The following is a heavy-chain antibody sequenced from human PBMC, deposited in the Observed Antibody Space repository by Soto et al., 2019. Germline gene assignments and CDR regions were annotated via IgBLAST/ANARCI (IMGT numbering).Heavy chain of an antibody. CDR3: ACIRIVGATPGFFDY. Sequence: GGSLRLSCAASGFTFSSYAMHWVRQAPGKGLEWVAVISYDGSNKYYADSVKGRFTISRDNSKNTLYLQMNSLRAEDTAVYYCACIRIVGATPGFFDYWGQGSLVIVSS. J-gene: IGHJ4*02. CDR1: GFTFSSYA. D-gene: IGHD1-26*01. CDR2: ISYDGSNK. V-gene: IGHV3-30-3*01.